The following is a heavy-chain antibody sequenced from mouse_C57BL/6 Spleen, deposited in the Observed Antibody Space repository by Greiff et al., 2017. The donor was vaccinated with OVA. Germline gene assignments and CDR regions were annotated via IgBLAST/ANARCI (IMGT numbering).Heavy chain of an antibody. CDR2: INYDGSST. J-gene: IGHJ2*01. V-gene: IGHV5-16*01. D-gene: IGHD2-4*01. CDR1: GFTFSDYY. Sequence: EVQVVESEGGLVQPGSSMKLSCTASGFTFSDYYMAWVRQVPEKGLEWVANINYDGSSTYYLDSLKSRFIISRDNAKNILYLQMSSLKSEDTATYYCAREDDSLYYFDYWGQGTTLTVSS. CDR3: AREDDSLYYFDY.